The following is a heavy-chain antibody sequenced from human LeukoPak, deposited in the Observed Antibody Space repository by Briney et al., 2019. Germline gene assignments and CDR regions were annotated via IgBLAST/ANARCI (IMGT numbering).Heavy chain of an antibody. CDR3: AKRRCSAVSCPYYFDS. Sequence: PGGSLRLSCAASGFTFSIYSMTWVRQAPGKGLECVSAISGSGGSTYYAGSVKGRFTISRDNSKNTLYLQMNSLRAEDTAVYYCAKRRCSAVSCPYYFDSWGQGTLVTVSS. CDR1: GFTFSIYS. J-gene: IGHJ4*02. D-gene: IGHD2-15*01. V-gene: IGHV3-23*01. CDR2: ISGSGGST.